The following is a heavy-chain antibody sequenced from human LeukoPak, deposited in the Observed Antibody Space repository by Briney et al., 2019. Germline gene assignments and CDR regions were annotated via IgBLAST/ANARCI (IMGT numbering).Heavy chain of an antibody. Sequence: GGSLRLSCAASGFTFSSYEMNWVRQAPGKGLEWVSYISSSGSTIYYADSVKGRFNISRDNGKNSMYLQMQSLSAEDTAVNYCESGAIGFSSGWEGGFDYWGQGTLVTVSS. CDR1: GFTFSSYE. V-gene: IGHV3-48*03. J-gene: IGHJ4*02. D-gene: IGHD6-19*01. CDR3: ESGAIGFSSGWEGGFDY. CDR2: ISSSGSTI.